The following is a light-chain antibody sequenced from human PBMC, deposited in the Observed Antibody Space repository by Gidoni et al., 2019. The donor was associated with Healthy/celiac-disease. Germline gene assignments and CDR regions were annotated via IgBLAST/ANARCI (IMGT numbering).Light chain of an antibody. J-gene: IGKJ1*01. CDR1: QSVVYRCNNKNY. CDR2: WAS. Sequence: DLVMTHSLYSLAVSLCERATINCKSSQSVVYRCNNKNYLAWYQQKPGQPPKLLIDWASTRDSGVPDRISGSGSGEDFTLTSSSLQDEDVAVYCCQHYYSTPWTFGQGTKVEIK. CDR3: QHYYSTPWT. V-gene: IGKV4-1*01.